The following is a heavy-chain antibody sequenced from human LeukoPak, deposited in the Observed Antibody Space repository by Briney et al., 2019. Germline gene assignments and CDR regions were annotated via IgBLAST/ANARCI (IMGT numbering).Heavy chain of an antibody. CDR1: GYTFTSYY. D-gene: IGHD4-11*01. CDR2: INPSGGST. J-gene: IGHJ3*02. V-gene: IGHV1-46*01. Sequence: ASVKVSCKASGYTFTSYYMHWVRQAPGQGLEWMGIINPSGGSTSYAQKFQGRVTMTRDMSTSTVYMELSSLRSEDTAVYYCARDSLKMTTVTTKSAFDIWGQGTMVTVSS. CDR3: ARDSLKMTTVTTKSAFDI.